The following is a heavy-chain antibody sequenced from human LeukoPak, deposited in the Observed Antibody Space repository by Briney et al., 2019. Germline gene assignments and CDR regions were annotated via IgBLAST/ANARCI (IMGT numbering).Heavy chain of an antibody. J-gene: IGHJ6*02. Sequence: PGRSLRLSCAASGFTFDDYAMHWVRQAPGKGLEWVSGISWNSGSIGYADSVKGRFTISRDNAKNSLYLQMNSLRAEDTAVYYCAKTIYFGGAALYGMDVWGQGTTVIVSS. CDR3: AKTIYFGGAALYGMDV. CDR1: GFTFDDYA. V-gene: IGHV3-9*01. D-gene: IGHD3-10*01. CDR2: ISWNSGSI.